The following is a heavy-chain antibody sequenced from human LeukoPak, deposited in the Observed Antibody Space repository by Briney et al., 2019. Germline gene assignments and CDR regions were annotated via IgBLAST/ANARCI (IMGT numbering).Heavy chain of an antibody. D-gene: IGHD5-18*01. CDR1: GFTFSSYG. CDR2: ISYDGGNK. Sequence: PGGSLRLSCAASGFTFSSYGMHWVRQAPGKGLEWVAVISYDGGNKYYADPVKGRFTISRDNSKNTLYLQMNSLRSEDTAIYYCARDKYSYGHYCDYWGQGTLVTVSS. J-gene: IGHJ4*02. CDR3: ARDKYSYGHYCDY. V-gene: IGHV3-30*03.